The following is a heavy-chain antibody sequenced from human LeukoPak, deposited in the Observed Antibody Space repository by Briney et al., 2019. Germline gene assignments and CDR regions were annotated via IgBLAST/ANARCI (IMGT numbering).Heavy chain of an antibody. D-gene: IGHD2-2*03. V-gene: IGHV3-7*01. CDR1: GFTFSNYW. J-gene: IGHJ4*02. CDR3: ARDWIGRGQTPNYFDY. CDR2: IKQDGSEK. Sequence: GGSLRLSCAASGFTFSNYWMSWVRQAPGKGLEWVANIKQDGSEKYYVDSVKGRFTISRDNAKNSLYLQMSSLRAEDTAVYYCARDWIGRGQTPNYFDYWGQGTLVTVSS.